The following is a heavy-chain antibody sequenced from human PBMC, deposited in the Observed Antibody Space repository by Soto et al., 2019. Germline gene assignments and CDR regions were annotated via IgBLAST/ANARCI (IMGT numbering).Heavy chain of an antibody. CDR1: GFTFSSYE. J-gene: IGHJ6*02. CDR3: ARDLSGVVVVPAAEMDYYYYYGMDV. D-gene: IGHD2-2*01. V-gene: IGHV3-48*03. Sequence: GGSLRLSCAASGFTFSSYEMNWVRQAPGKGLEWVSYISSSGSTIYYADSVKGRFTISRDNAKSSLYLQMNSLRAEDTAVYYCARDLSGVVVVPAAEMDYYYYYGMDVWGQGTTVTVSS. CDR2: ISSSGSTI.